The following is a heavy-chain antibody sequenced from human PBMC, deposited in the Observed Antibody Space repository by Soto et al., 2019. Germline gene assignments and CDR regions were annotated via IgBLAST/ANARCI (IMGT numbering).Heavy chain of an antibody. CDR3: ARDLRRNLYDTPYDAFDL. D-gene: IGHD3-22*01. CDR2: ISDSGSS. J-gene: IGHJ3*01. Sequence: QVQLQESGPGLVRPSETLSLTCTVSGGSISGSSWSWIRQSPGKGLEWIAFISDSGSSNYKPSLRNRVTISIETCKNQFVMMLTSVTAADTAVYFCARDLRRNLYDTPYDAFDLWGRVTVVTVSS. V-gene: IGHV4-59*01. CDR1: GGSISGSS.